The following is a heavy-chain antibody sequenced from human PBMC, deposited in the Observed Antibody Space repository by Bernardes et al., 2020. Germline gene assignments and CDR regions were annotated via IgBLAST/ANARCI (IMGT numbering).Heavy chain of an antibody. D-gene: IGHD5-12*01. CDR1: GFTFSNSN. V-gene: IGHV3-21*01. CDR3: ARDSGYDRNYYMDV. J-gene: IGHJ6*03. CDR2: IPSSSSNI. Sequence: GGSLRLSCAASGFTFSNSNMNWVRQAPGKGLEWVSVIPSSSSNIYYADSVRGRFTISRDNAKNSLYLQMNSLRAEDTAVYYCARDSGYDRNYYMDVWGKGATVTVSS.